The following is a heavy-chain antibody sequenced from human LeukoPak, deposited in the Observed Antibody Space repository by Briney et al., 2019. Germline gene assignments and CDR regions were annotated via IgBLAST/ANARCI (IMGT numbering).Heavy chain of an antibody. CDR2: IYPGDSDT. V-gene: IGHV5-51*01. D-gene: IGHD3-10*01. Sequence: PGESLKISCKGSGYSFTSYWIGWVRQMPGKGLEWMGTIYPGDSDTRYSPSFQGQVTISADKSISTAYLQWSSLKASDTAVYYCARSAVRGVIITWTNWFDPWGQGTLVTVSS. J-gene: IGHJ5*02. CDR1: GYSFTSYW. CDR3: ARSAVRGVIITWTNWFDP.